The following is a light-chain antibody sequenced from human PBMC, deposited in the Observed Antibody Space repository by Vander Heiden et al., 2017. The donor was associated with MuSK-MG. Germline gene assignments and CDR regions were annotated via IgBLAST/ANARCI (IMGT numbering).Light chain of an antibody. J-gene: IGKJ3*01. CDR2: GAS. Sequence: EMVLTQSPGTLSLSPGETATLSCRASQSVGNNHLAWYQQRPGQAPRLLIYGASRRATGIPDRVSGSGSGTDFTLTITRLEPEDAAVYYCQHCDRSPFTFGHGTKVDIK. CDR1: QSVGNNH. V-gene: IGKV3-20*01. CDR3: QHCDRSPFT.